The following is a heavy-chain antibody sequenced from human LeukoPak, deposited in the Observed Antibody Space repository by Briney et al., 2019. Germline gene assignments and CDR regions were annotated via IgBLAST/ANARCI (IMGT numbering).Heavy chain of an antibody. Sequence: ASVKVSCKASGYTFTGYYMHWVRQAPGQGLEGMGWINPNSGGTNYAQKFQGRVTITRDTSISTAYMELSRLRSDDTAVYYCAWDKGRLLLHFDYWGQRTLVTVSS. D-gene: IGHD2-15*01. CDR2: INPNSGGT. CDR1: GYTFTGYY. J-gene: IGHJ4*02. CDR3: AWDKGRLLLHFDY. V-gene: IGHV1-2*02.